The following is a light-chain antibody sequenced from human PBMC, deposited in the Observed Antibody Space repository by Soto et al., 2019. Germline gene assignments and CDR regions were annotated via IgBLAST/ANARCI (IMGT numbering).Light chain of an antibody. CDR1: QSVSSSY. CDR3: QQYGSSPFT. CDR2: GAS. V-gene: IGKV3-20*01. J-gene: IGKJ3*01. Sequence: EIVLTQSPGTLSLSPGERAILSCRASQSVSSSYLAWYQHKPGQAPRLLIYGASSRATGIPDRFSGSGSGPDFTLTISRLEPEDFAVYFCQQYGSSPFTFGPGTKVDIK.